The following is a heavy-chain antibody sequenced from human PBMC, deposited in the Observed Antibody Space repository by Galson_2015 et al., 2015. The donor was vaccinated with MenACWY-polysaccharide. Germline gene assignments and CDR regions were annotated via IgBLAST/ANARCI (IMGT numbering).Heavy chain of an antibody. D-gene: IGHD3-10*02. CDR3: ASQTCPGYFDY. CDR1: GFTFRNYW. CDR2: IKQDGSEK. J-gene: IGHJ4*02. V-gene: IGHV3-7*03. Sequence: SLRLSCAASGFTFRNYWMSWVRQAPGKGLEWVANIKQDGSEKYYVDSVKGRFSISRDNAKNSLYLRMNSLRAEDTAMYYCASQTCPGYFDYWGQGILVTVSS.